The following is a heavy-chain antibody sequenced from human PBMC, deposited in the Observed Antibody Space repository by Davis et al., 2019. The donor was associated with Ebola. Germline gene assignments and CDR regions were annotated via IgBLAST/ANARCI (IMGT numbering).Heavy chain of an antibody. J-gene: IGHJ4*02. V-gene: IGHV5-51*01. CDR2: FHPRDSDT. D-gene: IGHD2-15*01. Sequence: GESLKISCKGSGYRFTSYWIGWVRQMPGKGLEWVGMFHPRDSDTKYSPSFQGQVTVSADESSGTAYLQWRSLKASDTAIYYCARWVAVSGLDNWGQGALVTVS. CDR3: ARWVAVSGLDN. CDR1: GYRFTSYW.